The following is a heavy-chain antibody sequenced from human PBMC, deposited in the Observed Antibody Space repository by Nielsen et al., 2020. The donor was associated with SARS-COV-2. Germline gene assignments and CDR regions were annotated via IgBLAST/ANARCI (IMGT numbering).Heavy chain of an antibody. CDR3: ARHARPFGPWWLPPDY. J-gene: IGHJ4*02. CDR1: GYNFTSYW. Sequence: GESLKISCKGSGYNFTSYWIGWVRQMPVKGLEWMGIIYPGDSVTRYSPSFQGQVTISADKSISTAYLQWSSLKASDTAMYYCARHARPFGPWWLPPDYWGQGTLVTVSS. CDR2: IYPGDSVT. V-gene: IGHV5-51*01. D-gene: IGHD2-15*01.